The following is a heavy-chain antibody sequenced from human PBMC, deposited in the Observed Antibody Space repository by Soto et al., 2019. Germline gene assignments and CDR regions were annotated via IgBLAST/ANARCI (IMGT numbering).Heavy chain of an antibody. D-gene: IGHD6-13*01. CDR1: GFTFSSYS. V-gene: IGHV3-48*02. Sequence: GGSLRLSCAASGFTFSSYSMNWVRQAPGKGLEWVSYISSSSSTIYYADSVKGRFTISRDNAKNSLYLQMNSLRDEDTAVYYCAKSRPGITAAGPDYWGQGTLVTVSS. CDR2: ISSSSSTI. J-gene: IGHJ4*02. CDR3: AKSRPGITAAGPDY.